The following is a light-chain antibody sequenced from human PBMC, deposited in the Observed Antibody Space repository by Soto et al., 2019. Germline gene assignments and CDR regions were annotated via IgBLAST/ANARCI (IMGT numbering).Light chain of an antibody. CDR2: EGS. J-gene: IGLJ2*01. CDR1: SSDVGSYNL. Sequence: QSALTQPASVSGSPGQSITISCTGTSSDVGSYNLVSWYQQHPGKAPKLMIYEGSKRPSGVSNRFSGSKSGNTASLTITGLQAEDDTDYYCCSYAGSSTLVFGVGTKVTVL. CDR3: CSYAGSSTLV. V-gene: IGLV2-23*01.